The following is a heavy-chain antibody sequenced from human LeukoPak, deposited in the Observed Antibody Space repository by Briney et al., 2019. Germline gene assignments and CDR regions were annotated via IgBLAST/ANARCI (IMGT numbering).Heavy chain of an antibody. D-gene: IGHD2-21*01. Sequence: GGSLRLSCAASGFTFSSSNMNWVRQAPGKGLEWVSSISSSSSYIYYADSVKGRFTISRDNAKNSLYLQMNSLRAEDTAVYYCARDSPNEGILWWSIDYWGQGTLVTVSS. CDR2: ISSSSSYI. CDR3: ARDSPNEGILWWSIDY. V-gene: IGHV3-21*01. J-gene: IGHJ4*02. CDR1: GFTFSSSN.